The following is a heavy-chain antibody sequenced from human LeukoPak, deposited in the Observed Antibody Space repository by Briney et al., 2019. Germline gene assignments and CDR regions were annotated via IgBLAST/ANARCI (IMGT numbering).Heavy chain of an antibody. Sequence: GGSLRLSCEVSGFPFTLYNMNWVRQAPGKGLEWLSYISSSTNTICYADSVKGRFTISRDNAKNSLYLQMNGLGAEDTAVYYCARELNGYGYYFFDYWGPGTLVTVSS. J-gene: IGHJ4*02. V-gene: IGHV3-48*04. CDR2: ISSSTNTI. D-gene: IGHD3-16*01. CDR3: ARELNGYGYYFFDY. CDR1: GFPFTLYN.